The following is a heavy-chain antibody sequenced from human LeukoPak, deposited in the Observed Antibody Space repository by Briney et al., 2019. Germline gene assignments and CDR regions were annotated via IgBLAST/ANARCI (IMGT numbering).Heavy chain of an antibody. CDR2: IYYSGST. J-gene: IGHJ4*02. CDR3: ARGVHGRSYYFDY. V-gene: IGHV4-59*01. Sequence: SEPLFFTSTAAGGFISSYYWCWLREPPGKRLEFIGYIYYSGSTNYNPSLKSRVTISVDTSKNQFSLKLSSVTAADTAVYYCARGVHGRSYYFDYWGQGTLVTVSS. D-gene: IGHD6-6*01. CDR1: GGFISSYY.